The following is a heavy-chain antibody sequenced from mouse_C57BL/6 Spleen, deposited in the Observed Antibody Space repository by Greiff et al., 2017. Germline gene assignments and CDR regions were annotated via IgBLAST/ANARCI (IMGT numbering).Heavy chain of an antibody. D-gene: IGHD1-1*01. CDR2: ISSGSSTI. CDR3: ARNPLYYYGSSHWYFDV. CDR1: GFTFSDYG. V-gene: IGHV5-17*01. Sequence: EVKLVESGGGLVKPGGSLKLSCAASGFTFSDYGMHWVRQAPEKGLEWVAYISSGSSTIYYADTVKGPFTISRDNAKNTLFLQMTSLRSEDTAMYYCARNPLYYYGSSHWYFDVWGTGTTVTVSS. J-gene: IGHJ1*03.